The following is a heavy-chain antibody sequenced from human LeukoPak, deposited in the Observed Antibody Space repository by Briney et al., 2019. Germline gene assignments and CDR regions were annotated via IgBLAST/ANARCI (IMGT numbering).Heavy chain of an antibody. J-gene: IGHJ4*02. CDR1: GFTFSSYW. V-gene: IGHV3-7*01. CDR3: VRDSPGYGAYDFD. D-gene: IGHD5-12*01. Sequence: GGSLRLSCAASGFTFSSYWMSWLRQAPGKGPEWVVNIKEDGSAKYYVDSVKGRFTISRDNAKNSLYLQMNNLSAEDTAVYYCVRDSPGYGAYDFDWGQGTLVTVSS. CDR2: IKEDGSAK.